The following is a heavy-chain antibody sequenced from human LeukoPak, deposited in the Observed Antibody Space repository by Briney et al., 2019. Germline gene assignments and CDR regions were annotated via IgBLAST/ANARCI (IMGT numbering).Heavy chain of an antibody. CDR2: TYYSGST. V-gene: IGHV4-30-4*01. CDR1: DGSISSGDYY. CDR3: ARDRGLYCSSTSCSANWFDP. J-gene: IGHJ5*02. Sequence: PSETLSLTCTASDGSISSGDYYWSWLRQPPGKGLEWIGYTYYSGSTYYNPSLKSRVTISVDTSKNQFSLKLSSVTAADTAVYYCARDRGLYCSSTSCSANWFDPWGQGTLVTVSS. D-gene: IGHD2-2*01.